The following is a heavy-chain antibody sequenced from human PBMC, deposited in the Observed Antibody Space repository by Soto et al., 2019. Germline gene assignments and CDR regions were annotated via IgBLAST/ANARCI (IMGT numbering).Heavy chain of an antibody. CDR1: GDSINSNNW. D-gene: IGHD2-8*01. CDR3: AFPSTNDFDY. V-gene: IGHV4-4*02. Sequence: QVQLQESGPGLVKPSGTLSLTCAVSGDSINSNNWWSWVRQPPGKGLEWIGEIYHSGSTNYNPSLKSRATMSRDNSRNQFSLILSSVTAADTAVYYCAFPSTNDFDYWGQGTLVTVSS. J-gene: IGHJ4*02. CDR2: IYHSGST.